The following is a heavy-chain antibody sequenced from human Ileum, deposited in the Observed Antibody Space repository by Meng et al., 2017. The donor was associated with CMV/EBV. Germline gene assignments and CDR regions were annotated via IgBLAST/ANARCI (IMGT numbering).Heavy chain of an antibody. D-gene: IGHD5-24*01. Sequence: GESLKISCVASGFTFSSWGMHWVRQAPGKGLEWVGFIRREVYGGTTEYAASVKGRFAISRDDSKSIAYLQMNSLKTEDTAVYYCTRDLDGYNFYYFDYWGQGTLVTVSS. J-gene: IGHJ4*02. CDR2: IRREVYGGTT. CDR3: TRDLDGYNFYYFDY. V-gene: IGHV3-49*04. CDR1: GFTFSSWG.